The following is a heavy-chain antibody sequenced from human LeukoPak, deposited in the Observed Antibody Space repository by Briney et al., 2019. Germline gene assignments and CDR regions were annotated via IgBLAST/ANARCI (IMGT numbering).Heavy chain of an antibody. CDR1: GFTFGSPW. CDR3: ARGTAGYHSSYFDY. Sequence: GGSLRLSCAASGFTFGSPWMHWVRQGPGKGLVWVSRINSDGSATAYADSVKGRFTISRDNAENTLYLQMNSLRAEDTAVYYCARGTAGYHSSYFDYWGQGTLVTVSS. CDR2: INSDGSAT. V-gene: IGHV3-74*01. D-gene: IGHD3-16*02. J-gene: IGHJ4*02.